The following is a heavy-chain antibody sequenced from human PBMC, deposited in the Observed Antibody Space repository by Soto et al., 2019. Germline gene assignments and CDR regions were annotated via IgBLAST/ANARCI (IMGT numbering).Heavy chain of an antibody. CDR2: IHNDGSRT. J-gene: IGHJ3*02. CDR1: GFSFSSFW. Sequence: LRLSCAACGFSFSSFWVHCARQARGGGLVWVANIHNDGSRTSYADSVKGRFTISRDNAKNTLYLQMNSLRAEDTAMYYCARDFGEVGSTSAFDIWGQGTMVTVSS. CDR3: ARDFGEVGSTSAFDI. V-gene: IGHV3-74*01. D-gene: IGHD1-26*01.